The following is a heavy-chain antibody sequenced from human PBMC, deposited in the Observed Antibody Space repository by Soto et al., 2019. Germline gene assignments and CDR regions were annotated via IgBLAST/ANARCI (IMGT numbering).Heavy chain of an antibody. Sequence: VQLVESGGGVVQPGRSLRLSCAASGFTFSSYAMSWVRQAPGKGLEWVSAISGSGGSTYYADSVKGRFTISRDNSKNTLYLQMNSLRAEDTAVYYCAKDHAPHSSGWIFDYWGQGTLVTVSS. V-gene: IGHV3-23*04. J-gene: IGHJ4*02. CDR2: ISGSGGST. CDR3: AKDHAPHSSGWIFDY. CDR1: GFTFSSYA. D-gene: IGHD6-19*01.